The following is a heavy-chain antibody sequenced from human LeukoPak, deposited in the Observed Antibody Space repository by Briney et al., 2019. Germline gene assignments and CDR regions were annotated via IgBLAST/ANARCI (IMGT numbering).Heavy chain of an antibody. V-gene: IGHV3-49*04. D-gene: IGHD3-10*01. CDR3: TRELLWFGEIVDV. CDR1: GFTFGDYA. J-gene: IGHJ6*04. CDR2: IRSKAYGWTT. Sequence: PGGSLRLSCTASGFTFGDYAMSWVRQAPGKGLEWVGFIRSKAYGWTTEYAASVKGRFTISRDDSKSIAYLQMNSLKTEDTAVYYCTRELLWFGEIVDVWGKGTTVTISS.